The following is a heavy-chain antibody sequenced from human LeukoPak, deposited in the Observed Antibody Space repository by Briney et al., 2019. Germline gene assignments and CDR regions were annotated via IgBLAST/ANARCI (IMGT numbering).Heavy chain of an antibody. CDR3: TSFFETN. J-gene: IGHJ4*02. V-gene: IGHV3-74*01. CDR2: VNNDGSAT. Sequence: GGSLRLSCAASRFIFTNYWIHWVRQAPGKGLVWVSYVNNDGSATSYADSVKGRFTISRDSAKNTVYLHMNSLRVEDTAVYYCTSFFETNWGQGTLVTVSS. D-gene: IGHD2/OR15-2a*01. CDR1: RFIFTNYW.